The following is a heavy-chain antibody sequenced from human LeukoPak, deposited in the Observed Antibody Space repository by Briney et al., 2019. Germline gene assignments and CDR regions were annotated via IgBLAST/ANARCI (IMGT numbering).Heavy chain of an antibody. CDR3: ARGPTYQPIDF. CDR2: IHYSETT. Sequence: GSLRLSCEASGFTFSNYYMSWIRQPPGKGLEWIASIHYSETTYYNPSLKSRVTISVDTSKNHFSLKLSSVTAADTAVYYCARGPTYQPIDFWGQGTLVTVSS. J-gene: IGHJ4*02. D-gene: IGHD2-2*01. CDR1: GFTFSNYY. V-gene: IGHV4-59*05.